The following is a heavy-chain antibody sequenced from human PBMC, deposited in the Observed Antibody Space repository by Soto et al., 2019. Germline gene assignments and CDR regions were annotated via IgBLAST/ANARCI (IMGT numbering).Heavy chain of an antibody. V-gene: IGHV1-18*01. CDR1: GYTFTSYH. J-gene: IGHJ4*02. CDR3: ARDTPPTDY. Sequence: QVQLVQSGAEVKKPGASVKVSCKTSGYTFTSYHISWVRQAPGQGLEWMGWISAYNTNTKYGQKFQGRVTMTTDTLTSTAYMKLRRLISDDTAVYYCARDTPPTDYWGQGTLVTVSS. CDR2: ISAYNTNT.